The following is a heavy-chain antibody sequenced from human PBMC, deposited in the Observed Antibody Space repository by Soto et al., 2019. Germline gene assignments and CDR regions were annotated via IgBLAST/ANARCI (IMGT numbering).Heavy chain of an antibody. D-gene: IGHD1-26*01. J-gene: IGHJ4*02. Sequence: EVQLLESGGGLVQPGGSLRLSCAASGFTFSSYAMSWVRQAPGKGLEWVSAISGSGGSTYYADSVKGRFTISRDNSKNTLYLQMNSRRAEDTAVYYCAKSGSIVGARYYFDYWGQGTLVTVSS. CDR3: AKSGSIVGARYYFDY. CDR1: GFTFSSYA. CDR2: ISGSGGST. V-gene: IGHV3-23*01.